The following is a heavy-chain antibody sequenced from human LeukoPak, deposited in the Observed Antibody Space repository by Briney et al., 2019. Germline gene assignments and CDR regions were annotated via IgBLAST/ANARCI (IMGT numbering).Heavy chain of an antibody. CDR2: ISSGSSYI. V-gene: IGHV3-21*01. Sequence: GGSLRLSCAASGFTLSSYTMTWVRQAPGKGLEWVSSISSGSSYIYYADSVKGRFTISRDNAENSLYLQMNSLRAEDTAVYYCARDSSNLQWGQGTLVTVSS. J-gene: IGHJ4*02. CDR3: ARDSSNLQ. D-gene: IGHD1-1*01. CDR1: GFTLSSYT.